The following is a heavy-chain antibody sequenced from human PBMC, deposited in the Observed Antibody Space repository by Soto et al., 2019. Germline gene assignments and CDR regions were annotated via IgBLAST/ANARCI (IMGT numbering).Heavy chain of an antibody. CDR1: GYTFTNYW. V-gene: IGHV5-51*01. Sequence: GESLKISCKASGYTFTNYWIAWVRQMPGKGLEWMGVVYPGDSDTRYSPSFQGQVTISADKSTSTAYLQWSGLKASDSAMYFCARQRGSSSADGIDVGGQGTTVTVSS. CDR2: VYPGDSDT. J-gene: IGHJ6*02. D-gene: IGHD6-13*01. CDR3: ARQRGSSSADGIDV.